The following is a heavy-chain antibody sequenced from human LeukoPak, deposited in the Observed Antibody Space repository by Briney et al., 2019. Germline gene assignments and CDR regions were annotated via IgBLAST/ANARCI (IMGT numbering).Heavy chain of an antibody. J-gene: IGHJ6*03. Sequence: NPSETLSLTCTVSGGSISSSSYYWGWIRQPPGKGLEWIGSIYYSGSTYYNPSLKSRVTISVDTSKNQFSLKLSSVTAADTAVYYCARSSYASYYYMDVWGKGTTVTVSS. CDR3: ARSSYASYYYMDV. V-gene: IGHV4-39*01. CDR2: IYYSGST. CDR1: GGSISSSSYY. D-gene: IGHD1-26*01.